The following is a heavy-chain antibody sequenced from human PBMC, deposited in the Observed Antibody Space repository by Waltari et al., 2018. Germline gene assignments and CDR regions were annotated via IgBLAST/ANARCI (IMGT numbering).Heavy chain of an antibody. Sequence: EVHLVESGGGLVQPGRSLRLSCAASGFKFDDHAMHWVRQAPGKGPEWVSSISYNGGSQGHADSVKGRFTISRDNAKDSLYLQMNSLKPEDTALYYCAKGGHITAPFALFDTWGQGTLVTVSS. V-gene: IGHV3-9*01. D-gene: IGHD3-16*01. CDR3: AKGGHITAPFALFDT. CDR2: ISYNGGSQ. J-gene: IGHJ5*02. CDR1: GFKFDDHA.